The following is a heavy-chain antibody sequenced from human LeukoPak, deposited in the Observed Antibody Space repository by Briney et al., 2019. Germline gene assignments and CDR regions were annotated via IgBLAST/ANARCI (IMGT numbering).Heavy chain of an antibody. V-gene: IGHV3-48*03. J-gene: IGHJ3*02. D-gene: IGHD6-6*01. CDR1: GFTFSSYE. Sequence: GGSLRLSCAASGFTFSSYEMNWVRQAPGKGLEWVSYISSSGSTIYYADSVKGRFTISRDNAKNSLYLQMNSLRAEDAAVYYCARDPAFGRSSYLHDAFDIWGQGTMVTVSS. CDR3: ARDPAFGRSSYLHDAFDI. CDR2: ISSSGSTI.